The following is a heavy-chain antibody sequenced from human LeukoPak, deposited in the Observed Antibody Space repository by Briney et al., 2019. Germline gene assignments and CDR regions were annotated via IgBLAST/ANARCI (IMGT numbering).Heavy chain of an antibody. CDR1: GGSFSGYY. J-gene: IGHJ5*02. V-gene: IGHV4-34*01. Sequence: SETLSLTSAVYGGSFSGYYWSWIRQPPGKGLEWIGEINHSGSTNYNPSLKSRVTISVDTSKNQFSLKLSSVTAADTAVYYCARPGSIALTYNWFDPWGQGTLVTVSS. D-gene: IGHD6-6*01. CDR2: INHSGST. CDR3: ARPGSIALTYNWFDP.